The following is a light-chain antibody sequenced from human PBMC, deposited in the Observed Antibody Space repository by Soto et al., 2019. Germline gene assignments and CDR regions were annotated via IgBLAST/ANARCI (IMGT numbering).Light chain of an antibody. CDR3: QQYGRLPLS. V-gene: IGKV3-20*01. CDR1: QSLSNSF. CDR2: GAS. J-gene: IGKJ4*01. Sequence: EILLTQSPGTLSLSPGDRATLSCRASQSLSNSFLAWYQQKPGQTPRLLISGASIRATDIPDRFSGSGSGTYFTLTISRREPEDFAVYFCQQYGRLPLSFGGGTKVEI.